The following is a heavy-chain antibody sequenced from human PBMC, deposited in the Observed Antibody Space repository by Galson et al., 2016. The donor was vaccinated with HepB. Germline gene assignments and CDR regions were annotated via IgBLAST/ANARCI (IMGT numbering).Heavy chain of an antibody. V-gene: IGHV3-53*01. Sequence: SLRLSCAASGFTVSGKYMSWARLAPGKGLEWVSAIFSFDATFYRDSVKGRFTIFSEPSRKTLYLQMDNLRADDTAIYYCEGFPDPLDIWGLGTMATVS. CDR1: GFTVSGKY. CDR2: IFSFDAT. CDR3: EGFPDPLDI. J-gene: IGHJ3*02.